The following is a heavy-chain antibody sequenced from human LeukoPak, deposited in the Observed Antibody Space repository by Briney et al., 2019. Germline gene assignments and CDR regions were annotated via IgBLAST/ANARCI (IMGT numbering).Heavy chain of an antibody. J-gene: IGHJ6*02. V-gene: IGHV4-59*12. D-gene: IGHD2/OR15-2a*01. CDR3: ARAHSIASYYYGVDV. CDR2: IYYSGNT. CDR1: GGSISSYY. Sequence: PSETLSLTCTVSGGSISSYYWSWIRQPPGKGLEWIGNIYYSGNTYYSPSLTSRVTLSVDTSENQFSLKLSSVTAADTAVYYCARAHSIASYYYGVDVWGQGTTVTVSS.